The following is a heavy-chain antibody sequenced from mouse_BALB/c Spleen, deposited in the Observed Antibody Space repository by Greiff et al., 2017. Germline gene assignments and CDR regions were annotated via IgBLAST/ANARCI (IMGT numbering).Heavy chain of an antibody. D-gene: IGHD2-2*01. CDR2: INSNGGST. J-gene: IGHJ3*01. V-gene: IGHV5-6-2*01. CDR3: ARHESGYYGYDEAWFAY. Sequence: EVQLVESGGGLVKLGGSLKLSCAASGFTFSSYYMSWVRQTPEKRLELVAAINSNGGSTYYPDTVKGRFTISRDNAKNTLYLQMSSLKSEDTALYYCARHESGYYGYDEAWFAYWGQGTLVTVSA. CDR1: GFTFSSYY.